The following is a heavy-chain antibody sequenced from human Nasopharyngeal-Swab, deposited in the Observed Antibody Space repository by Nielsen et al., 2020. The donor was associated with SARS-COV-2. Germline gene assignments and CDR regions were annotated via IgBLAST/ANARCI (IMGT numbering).Heavy chain of an antibody. CDR3: ARALGSSGSTPFDY. Sequence: SETLSLTCTVSGGSISSGSYYWSWIRQPPGKGLEWIGYIYYSGSTYYNPSLKSRVTISVDTSKNQFSLKLSSVTAADTAVYYCARALGSSGSTPFDYWGQGTLVTVSS. D-gene: IGHD3-22*01. CDR2: IYYSGST. V-gene: IGHV4-30-4*01. CDR1: GGSISSGSYY. J-gene: IGHJ4*02.